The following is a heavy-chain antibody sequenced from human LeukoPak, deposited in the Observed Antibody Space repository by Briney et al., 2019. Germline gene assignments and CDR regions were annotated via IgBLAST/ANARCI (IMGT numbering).Heavy chain of an antibody. D-gene: IGHD1-7*01. V-gene: IGHV4-4*07. CDR1: GGSLSGYY. Sequence: SETLSLTCAVSGGSLSGYYWSWIRQPAGKALEWIGRIYVTGSTTYNPSLESRVTMSLDTSKNHFSLKLRSVTAADTAVYYCARDSGTTGEVKFDPWGQGTLVTVSS. CDR2: IYVTGST. CDR3: ARDSGTTGEVKFDP. J-gene: IGHJ5*02.